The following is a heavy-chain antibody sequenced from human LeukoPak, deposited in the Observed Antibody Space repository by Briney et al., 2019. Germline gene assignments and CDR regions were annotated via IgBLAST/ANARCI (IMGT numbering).Heavy chain of an antibody. CDR3: AKAAGQVVVAAHFDY. CDR2: ISYDGSNK. CDR1: GLTFSSYG. J-gene: IGHJ4*02. Sequence: GRSLRLSCAAPGLTFSSYGMHWVRQAPGKGLEWVAVISYDGSNKYYADSVKGRFTISRDNSKNTLYLQMNSLRAEDTAVYYCAKAAGQVVVAAHFDYWGQGTLVTVSS. D-gene: IGHD2-15*01. V-gene: IGHV3-30*18.